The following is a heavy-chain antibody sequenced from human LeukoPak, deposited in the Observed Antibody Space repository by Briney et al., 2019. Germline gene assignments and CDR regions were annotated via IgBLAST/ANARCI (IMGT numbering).Heavy chain of an antibody. CDR3: ARAYSSGYPHYYMDV. J-gene: IGHJ6*03. CDR1: GFTFSSYW. V-gene: IGHV3-74*01. Sequence: QPGGSLRLSCAASGFTFSSYWMHWVRQAPGKGLVWVSRINSDESSTSYADSVKGRFTISRDNAKNSLYLQMNSLRAEDTALYYCARAYSSGYPHYYMDVWGKGTTVTVSS. D-gene: IGHD6-19*01. CDR2: INSDESST.